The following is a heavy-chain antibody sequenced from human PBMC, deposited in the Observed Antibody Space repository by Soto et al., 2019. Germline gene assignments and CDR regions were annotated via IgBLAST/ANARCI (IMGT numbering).Heavy chain of an antibody. D-gene: IGHD1-1*01. CDR2: ISAHNGNP. J-gene: IGHJ4*02. CDR3: ARGRYGDY. Sequence: QVHLVQSGAEVKKPGASVKVSCKGSGYGFTTYGITGVRQAPGQGLEWMAWISAHNGNPNYAQKLQGRVTVTRDTSTSTADMELRGLRSDDTAVDYCARGRYGDYWGQGAMVTVSS. V-gene: IGHV1-18*01. CDR1: GYGFTTYG.